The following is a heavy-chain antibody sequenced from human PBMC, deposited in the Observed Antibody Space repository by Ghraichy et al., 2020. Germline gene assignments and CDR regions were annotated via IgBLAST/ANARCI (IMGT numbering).Heavy chain of an antibody. V-gene: IGHV3-33*01. J-gene: IGHJ6*02. Sequence: GGSLRLSCAASGFTFRTYGMHWVRQAPGKGLEWVAFIYFDGSDKYYADSVKGQFTISRDNSKNTVYLQMNSLRAEDTALYYCARDFEPTTLTRHYRYYGMDVWGQGTTVIVSS. CDR1: GFTFRTYG. CDR2: IYFDGSDK. D-gene: IGHD4-17*01. CDR3: ARDFEPTTLTRHYRYYGMDV.